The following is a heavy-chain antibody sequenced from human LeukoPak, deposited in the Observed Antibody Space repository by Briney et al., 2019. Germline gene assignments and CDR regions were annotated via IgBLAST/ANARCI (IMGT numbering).Heavy chain of an antibody. Sequence: GGSLRLSCAASGFTFSSYAMSWVRQAPGKGLEWVSAISGSGGSTYYADSVKGRFTISRDNSKNTLYLQMNSLRAEDTAVYYCARALVAYSSSHNWFDPWGQGTLVTVSS. J-gene: IGHJ5*02. V-gene: IGHV3-23*01. CDR3: ARALVAYSSSHNWFDP. CDR1: GFTFSSYA. CDR2: ISGSGGST. D-gene: IGHD6-6*01.